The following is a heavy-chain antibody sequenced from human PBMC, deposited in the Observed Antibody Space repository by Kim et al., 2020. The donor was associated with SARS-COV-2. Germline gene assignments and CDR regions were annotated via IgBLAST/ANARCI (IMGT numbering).Heavy chain of an antibody. CDR2: IKEDGSEK. CDR3: ARDKSVGGAPLFDS. J-gene: IGHJ4*02. CDR1: GFTFSNYW. V-gene: IGHV3-7*05. D-gene: IGHD3-16*01. Sequence: GGSLRLSCVASGFTFSNYWMTWVRQAPGKGLEWVANIKEDGSEKYYVDSVKGRFTISRDNANNSLYLHMNSLRADDTAVYYGARDKSVGGAPLFDSWGQGTLVTVSS.